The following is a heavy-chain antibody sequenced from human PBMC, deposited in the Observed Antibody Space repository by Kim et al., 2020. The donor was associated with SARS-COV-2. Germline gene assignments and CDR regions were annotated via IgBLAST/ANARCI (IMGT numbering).Heavy chain of an antibody. V-gene: IGHV1-18*01. CDR3: ARDHWNYSGYFDY. Sequence: YAQKLQGRVTMTTDTSTSTAYRGLRSLRSDDTAVYYCARDHWNYSGYFDYWGQGTLVTVSS. D-gene: IGHD1-7*01. J-gene: IGHJ4*02.